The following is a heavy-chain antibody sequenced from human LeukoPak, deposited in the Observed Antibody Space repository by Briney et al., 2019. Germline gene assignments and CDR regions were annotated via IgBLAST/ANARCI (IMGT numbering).Heavy chain of an antibody. CDR1: GYSFPSYW. CDR2: IYPGDSDT. CDR3: ASTYYYDSRGYYNY. Sequence: GESLKISCKGSGYSFPSYWIGWVRQMPGKGLEWMGIIYPGDSDTRYSPSFQGQVTISADKSISTAYLQWSSLKASDTAIYYCASTYYYDSRGYYNYWGQGTLVTVSS. J-gene: IGHJ4*02. D-gene: IGHD3-22*01. V-gene: IGHV5-51*01.